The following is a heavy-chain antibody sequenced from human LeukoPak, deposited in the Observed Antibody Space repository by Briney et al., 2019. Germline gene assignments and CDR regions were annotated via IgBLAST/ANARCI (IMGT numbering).Heavy chain of an antibody. J-gene: IGHJ5*02. V-gene: IGHV4-4*07. D-gene: IGHD2-2*01. Sequence: KSSETLSLTCTVSGGSINSYYWSWIRQPAGKGLEWIGRIYTSGSTNYNPSLKSRVTMSVDTSKNQFSLKLSSVTAADTAVYYCARDIVVVPAANWFDPWGQGTLVTVSS. CDR2: IYTSGST. CDR3: ARDIVVVPAANWFDP. CDR1: GGSINSYY.